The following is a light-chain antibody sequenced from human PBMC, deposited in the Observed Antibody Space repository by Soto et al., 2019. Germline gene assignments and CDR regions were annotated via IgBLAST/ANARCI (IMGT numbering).Light chain of an antibody. Sequence: QSVLTQPASVSGSPGQSITISCTGTSSDVGAYDFVSWYQQHPDKAPKLMIYEVSNRPSGVSNRFSGSKSVNTATLTISGLQAEDEADYYCSSYTSSSTRVFGTGTKVTV. V-gene: IGLV2-14*03. CDR3: SSYTSSSTRV. CDR1: SSDVGAYDF. CDR2: EVS. J-gene: IGLJ1*01.